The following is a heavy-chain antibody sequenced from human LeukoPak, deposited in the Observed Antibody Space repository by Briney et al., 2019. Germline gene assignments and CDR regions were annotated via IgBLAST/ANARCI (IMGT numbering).Heavy chain of an antibody. V-gene: IGHV3-30*04. J-gene: IGHJ4*02. CDR3: AKAWTRIAVAGTLYFDY. D-gene: IGHD6-19*01. Sequence: GGSLRLSCAASAFTFTDYTIHWVRQAPGKGLEWVALISYDGSNKYYSDSVKGRFTISRDTSKNTLSLQMNSLRGEDTAVYFCAKAWTRIAVAGTLYFDYWGQGTLVTVSS. CDR1: AFTFTDYT. CDR2: ISYDGSNK.